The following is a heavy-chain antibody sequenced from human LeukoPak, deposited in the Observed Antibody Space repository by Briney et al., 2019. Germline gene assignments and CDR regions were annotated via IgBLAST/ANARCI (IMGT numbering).Heavy chain of an antibody. Sequence: SETLSLTCTVSGGSVGSGSYYWSWIRQPPGKGLEWIGYVYYTGSTNYNPSLRSRVTMSLGTSKNQFSLKLSSVTAADTAVYYCARSPSGNYLSFDFWGQGTLVTVSS. CDR2: VYYTGST. V-gene: IGHV4-61*01. J-gene: IGHJ4*02. D-gene: IGHD1-26*01. CDR1: GGSVGSGSYY. CDR3: ARSPSGNYLSFDF.